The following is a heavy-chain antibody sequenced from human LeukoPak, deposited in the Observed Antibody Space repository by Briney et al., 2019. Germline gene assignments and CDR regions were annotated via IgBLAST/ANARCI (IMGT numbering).Heavy chain of an antibody. CDR1: GFTFSSYS. J-gene: IGHJ3*02. CDR3: ARDRGELSLDDAFDI. Sequence: PGGSLRLSCAASGFTFSSYSMNWVRQAPGKGLEWVSSISSSSSYIYYADSVKGRFTISRDNAKNSLYLQMNSLRAEDTAVYYCARDRGELSLDDAFDIWGQGTMVTVSS. V-gene: IGHV3-21*01. CDR2: ISSSSSYI. D-gene: IGHD3-16*02.